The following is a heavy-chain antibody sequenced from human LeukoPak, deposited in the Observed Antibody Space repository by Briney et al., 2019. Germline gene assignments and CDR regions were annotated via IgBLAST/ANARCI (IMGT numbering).Heavy chain of an antibody. D-gene: IGHD5-18*01. CDR3: ARADRDTYYYYYMDV. CDR2: IYYSGST. V-gene: IGHV4-59*01. CDR1: GGSISSYY. J-gene: IGHJ6*03. Sequence: SETLSLTCTVSGGSISSYYWRWMRQPPGKGLEWIGYIYYSGSTNYNPSLKSRVTISVDTSKNQFSLKLSSVTAADTAVYYCARADRDTYYYYYMDVWGKGTTVTVSS.